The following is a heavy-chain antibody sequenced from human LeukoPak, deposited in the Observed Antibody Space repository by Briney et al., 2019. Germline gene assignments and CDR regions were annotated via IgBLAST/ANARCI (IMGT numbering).Heavy chain of an antibody. V-gene: IGHV1-24*01. J-gene: IGHJ3*02. CDR1: GFSLSELS. Sequence: EASVKVSCKVSGFSLSELSMHWVRQAPGEGLEWMGGFDPEDSKTNYAPKFQARVTMTEDTSADTAYMELSSLRYEDTAVYYCARDSESMIVVVTYDVFDIWGQGTMVTVSS. CDR2: FDPEDSKT. D-gene: IGHD3-22*01. CDR3: ARDSESMIVVVTYDVFDI.